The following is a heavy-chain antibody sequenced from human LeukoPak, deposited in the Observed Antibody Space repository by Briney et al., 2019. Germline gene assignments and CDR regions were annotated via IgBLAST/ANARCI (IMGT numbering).Heavy chain of an antibody. D-gene: IGHD3-3*01. V-gene: IGHV1-18*01. Sequence: GASVKVSCKASGYTFISYGISWVRQAPGQGLEWMGWISAYNGNTNYAQKLQGRVTMTTDTSTSTAYMELRSLRSDDTAVYYCARDRSPPITIFGVVIIGWFDPWGQGTLVTVSS. CDR2: ISAYNGNT. J-gene: IGHJ5*02. CDR3: ARDRSPPITIFGVVIIGWFDP. CDR1: GYTFISYG.